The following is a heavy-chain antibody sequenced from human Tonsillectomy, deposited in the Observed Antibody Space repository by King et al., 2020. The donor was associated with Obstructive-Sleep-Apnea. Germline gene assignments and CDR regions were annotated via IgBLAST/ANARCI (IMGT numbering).Heavy chain of an antibody. CDR3: ARGISGADGRYYYYVMDV. Sequence: VQLVQSGAEVKKPGSSVKVSCKASGGTFSSYAISWVRQAPGQGLEWMGGIIPILGIANYAQKFQGRVTITADKSTSTAYMELSSLRSEDTAVYYCARGISGADGRYYYYVMDVWGQGTTVTVSS. V-gene: IGHV1-69*04. CDR2: IIPILGIA. CDR1: GGTFSSYA. J-gene: IGHJ6*02. D-gene: IGHD1-26*01.